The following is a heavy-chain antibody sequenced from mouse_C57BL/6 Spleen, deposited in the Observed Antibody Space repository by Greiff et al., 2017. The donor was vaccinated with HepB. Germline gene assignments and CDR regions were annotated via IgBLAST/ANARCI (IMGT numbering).Heavy chain of an antibody. V-gene: IGHV7-3*01. J-gene: IGHJ4*01. CDR1: GFTFTDYY. CDR2: IRNKANGYTT. CDR3: ARYEGVYYYAMDY. Sequence: EVQVVESGGGLVQPGGSLSLSCAASGFTFTDYYMSWVRQPPGKALEWLGFIRNKANGYTTEYSASVKGRFTISRDNSQSILYLQMNALRAEDSATYYCARYEGVYYYAMDYWGQRTSVTVSS.